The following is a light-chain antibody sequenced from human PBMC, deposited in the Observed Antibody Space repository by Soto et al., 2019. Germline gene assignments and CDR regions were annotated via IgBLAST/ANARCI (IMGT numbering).Light chain of an antibody. CDR2: NTN. V-gene: IGLV8-61*01. Sequence: QAVVTQEPSFSVAPGGTVTLTCGLNSGSVSTIYYPSWYQQTPGQAPRTLIYNTNTRSSGVPDRFSGSILGNKAALTITGAQADDESDYYCQSYDSSLSGNVVFGGGTKVTVL. J-gene: IGLJ2*01. CDR1: SGSVSTIYY. CDR3: QSYDSSLSGNVV.